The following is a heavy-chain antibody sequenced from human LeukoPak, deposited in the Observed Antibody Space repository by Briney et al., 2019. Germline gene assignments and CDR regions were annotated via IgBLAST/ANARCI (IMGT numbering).Heavy chain of an antibody. V-gene: IGHV1-18*01. CDR3: ARDRTTGYYDSSGYYWTNWYFDL. J-gene: IGHJ2*01. Sequence: GASVKVSCKASGYIFTNYGISWVRQAPGQGLEWMGWISAYSGDANYAQNLQGRVTMTTDTSTSTAYMELRSLRSDDTAVYYCARDRTTGYYDSSGYYWTNWYFDLWGRGTLVTVSS. CDR2: ISAYSGDA. CDR1: GYIFTNYG. D-gene: IGHD3-22*01.